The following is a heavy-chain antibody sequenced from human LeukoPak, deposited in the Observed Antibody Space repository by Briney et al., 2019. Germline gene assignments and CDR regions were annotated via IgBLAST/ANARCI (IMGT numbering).Heavy chain of an antibody. J-gene: IGHJ4*02. D-gene: IGHD6-13*01. Sequence: GATVKVSCKASGYTFTSYYMHWVRQAPGQGLEWMGIINPSGGSTSYAQKFQGRVTMTRDTSTSTVYMELSSLRSEDTAVYYCARGTYSSSWRPYYFDYWGQGTLVTVSS. CDR1: GYTFTSYY. V-gene: IGHV1-46*01. CDR2: INPSGGST. CDR3: ARGTYSSSWRPYYFDY.